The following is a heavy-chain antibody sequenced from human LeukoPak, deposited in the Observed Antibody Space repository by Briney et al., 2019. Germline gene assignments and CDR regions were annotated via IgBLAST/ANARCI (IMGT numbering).Heavy chain of an antibody. V-gene: IGHV3-11*04. Sequence: PGGSLRLSCAASGFTVSSNYMSWVRQAPGKGLEWVSYISSSGSTIYYADSVKGRFTISRDNAKNSLYLQMNSLRAEDTAVYYCAELGIPMIGGVWGKGTTVTISS. CDR2: ISSSGSTI. CDR3: AELGIPMIGGV. CDR1: GFTVSSNY. J-gene: IGHJ6*04. D-gene: IGHD3-10*02.